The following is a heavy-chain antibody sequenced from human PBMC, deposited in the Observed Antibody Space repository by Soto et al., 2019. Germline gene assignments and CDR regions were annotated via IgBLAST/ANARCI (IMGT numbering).Heavy chain of an antibody. CDR2: IHHTRST. Sequence: QVQLQESGPGLVKATQTLSLTGNVSGGSISSGGYYWTWIRQHPGKGLEWIGNIHHTRSTFYNPSLKSRVSISVDTSKNQFSPKLSSVTAADTAVYFCVRGVLSWGQGTLVTVSS. D-gene: IGHD3-10*01. CDR3: VRGVLS. V-gene: IGHV4-31*03. J-gene: IGHJ1*01. CDR1: GGSISSGGYY.